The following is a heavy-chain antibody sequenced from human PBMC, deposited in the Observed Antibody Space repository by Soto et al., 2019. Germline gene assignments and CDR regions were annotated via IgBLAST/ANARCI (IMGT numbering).Heavy chain of an antibody. CDR1: GGSITNYY. J-gene: IGHJ6*02. CDR2: VSDSGST. CDR3: ARERVGHSAMDV. V-gene: IGHV4-59*12. Sequence: QVQLQESGPGLVKPSETLSLMCTVSGGSITNYYWSWIRPAPAKGLEWIGYVSDSGSTKYNPSLKSRVTISVDTSKNQFSLKLTFLTAADTAVYYCARERVGHSAMDVWGQGTTVTVSS. D-gene: IGHD1-26*01.